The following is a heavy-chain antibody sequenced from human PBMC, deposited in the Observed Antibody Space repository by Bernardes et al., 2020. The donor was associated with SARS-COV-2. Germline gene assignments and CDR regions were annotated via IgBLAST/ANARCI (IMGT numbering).Heavy chain of an antibody. V-gene: IGHV3-13*01. CDR3: ARAAGLWDYYYGMDG. CDR2: IGTAGDT. D-gene: IGHD6-13*01. Sequence: GGSLRLSCAASGFTFSSYDMHWVRQAPGKGLEWVSAIGTAGDTYYPGSVKGRFTISRENAKNSLYLQMNSLRAGDTAVYYCARAAGLWDYYYGMDGWGQGTTGTVSS. CDR1: GFTFSSYD. J-gene: IGHJ6*02.